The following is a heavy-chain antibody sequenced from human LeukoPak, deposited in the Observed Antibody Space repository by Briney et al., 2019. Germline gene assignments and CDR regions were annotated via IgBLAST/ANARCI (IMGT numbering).Heavy chain of an antibody. Sequence: GGSLRLSCAASGFTFSSYEMNWVRHAPGKGLEWVSYISSSGSTIYYADSVRGRFTISRDNAKNSLYLQMNSLRAEDTAVYYCVRGGPYGDYDAYWGQGTLVTVSS. V-gene: IGHV3-48*03. CDR3: VRGGPYGDYDAY. D-gene: IGHD4-17*01. CDR2: ISSSGSTI. CDR1: GFTFSSYE. J-gene: IGHJ4*02.